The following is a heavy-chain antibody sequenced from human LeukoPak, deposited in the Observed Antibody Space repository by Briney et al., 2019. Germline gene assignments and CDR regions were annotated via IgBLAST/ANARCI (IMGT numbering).Heavy chain of an antibody. J-gene: IGHJ4*02. Sequence: SETLSLTCTVSGGSISSSTYYWGWIRQPPGKGLEWIGTIYYSGITYYNPSLKSRVTTSVDTSKNQFSLKLSSVTAADTAVYYCARRVYLGYSVDYWGQGTLVTVSS. CDR1: GGSISSSTYY. V-gene: IGHV4-39*01. CDR3: ARRVYLGYSVDY. D-gene: IGHD5-18*01. CDR2: IYYSGIT.